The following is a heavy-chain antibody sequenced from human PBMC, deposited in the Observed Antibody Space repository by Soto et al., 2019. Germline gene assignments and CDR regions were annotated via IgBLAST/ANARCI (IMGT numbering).Heavy chain of an antibody. Sequence: GGSLRLSCAASGFTFSSYAMHWVRQAPGKGPEWVAVISNDGRNQYSTDSVKGRFTISRDNAKDTLYLQLNSLRAEDTAVYYCATNQYCSSSGCYFPFNIWGQGTMVTVSS. CDR2: ISNDGRNQ. D-gene: IGHD2-2*01. V-gene: IGHV3-30*04. CDR1: GFTFSSYA. CDR3: ATNQYCSSSGCYFPFNI. J-gene: IGHJ3*02.